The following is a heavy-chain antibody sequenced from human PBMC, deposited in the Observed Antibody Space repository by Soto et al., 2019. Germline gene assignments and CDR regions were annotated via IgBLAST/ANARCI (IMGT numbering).Heavy chain of an antibody. CDR3: ARDTYYYDSSDHFSADAFDI. CDR2: ISNDGNST. Sequence: GGSMRISRAASGFTVNISAVGGVRQTQGRGLEWVSSISNDGNSTNYADSVKGRFTISRDNAKNTVYLQMNSLRAEDTAVYYCARDTYYYDSSDHFSADAFDIWCQGTMVTVS. D-gene: IGHD3-22*01. CDR1: GFTVNISA. J-gene: IGHJ3*02. V-gene: IGHV3-74*01.